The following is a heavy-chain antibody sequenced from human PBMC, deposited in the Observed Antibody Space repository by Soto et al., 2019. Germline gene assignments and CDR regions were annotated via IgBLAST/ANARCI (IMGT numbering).Heavy chain of an antibody. CDR2: INPNSGGT. J-gene: IGHJ6*02. Sequence: ASVKVSCKASGYTFTDYYMHWVRQAPGQGLEWMGWINPNSGGTNYAQKFQGRVTMTRDTSVTTAYMELSSLRSEDTAVYYCARWYQLPPGYNYYGMDVWGQGTTVTVSS. V-gene: IGHV1-2*02. D-gene: IGHD2-2*01. CDR3: ARWYQLPPGYNYYGMDV. CDR1: GYTFTDYY.